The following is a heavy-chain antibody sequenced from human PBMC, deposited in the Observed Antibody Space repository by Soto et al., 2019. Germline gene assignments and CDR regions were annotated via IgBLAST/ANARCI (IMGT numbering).Heavy chain of an antibody. CDR3: ARGPPSGSFSLTPRY. J-gene: IGHJ4*02. D-gene: IGHD1-26*01. CDR1: GYSFHNFG. V-gene: IGHV1-18*04. Sequence: QVQLVQSGPEVKKPGASVKVSCKASGYSFHNFGIIWVRQAPGQGLEWMGWISGQIAKTNYAQKFQGKVTMTTDTSTSTAYMELHTLTSDDTVMYYCARGPPSGSFSLTPRYWGQGTLVTVAS. CDR2: ISGQIAKT.